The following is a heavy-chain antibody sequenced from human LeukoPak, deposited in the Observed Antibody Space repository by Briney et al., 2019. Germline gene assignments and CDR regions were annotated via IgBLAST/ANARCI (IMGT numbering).Heavy chain of an antibody. CDR1: GGSISSGGYS. CDR2: IYHSGST. J-gene: IGHJ5*02. Sequence: PSQTLSLTCAVSGGSISSGGYSWSWIRQPPGKGLEWIGYIYHSGSTYYNPSLKSRVTISVDRSKNQFSLKLSSVTAADTAVYYCARDVNFWSGYHKYNWFDPWGQGTLVTVSS. CDR3: ARDVNFWSGYHKYNWFDP. D-gene: IGHD3-3*01. V-gene: IGHV4-30-2*01.